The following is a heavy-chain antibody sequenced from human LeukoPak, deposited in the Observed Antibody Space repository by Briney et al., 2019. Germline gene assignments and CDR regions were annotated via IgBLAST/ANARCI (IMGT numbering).Heavy chain of an antibody. J-gene: IGHJ3*02. CDR3: ARDADIIVATMSDAFDI. CDR2: IWEDGSNK. CDR1: GFTFSSYG. D-gene: IGHD5-12*01. V-gene: IGHV3-33*01. Sequence: GRSLRLSCAASGFTFSSYGMHWVRQAPGKGLEWVAVIWEDGSNKYYADSVKGRFTISRDNSKNTLYLQMNSLRAEDTAVYYCARDADIIVATMSDAFDIWGQGTMVTVSS.